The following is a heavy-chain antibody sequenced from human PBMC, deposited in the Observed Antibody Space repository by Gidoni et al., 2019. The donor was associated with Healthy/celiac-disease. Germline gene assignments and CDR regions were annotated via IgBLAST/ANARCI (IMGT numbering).Heavy chain of an antibody. D-gene: IGHD2-15*01. CDR2: IYYSGST. CDR1: GGSISSGGYY. CDR3: ARTITDIVVVVAATPGWFDP. J-gene: IGHJ5*02. Sequence: QVQLQESGPGLVKPSQTLSLTCTVSGGSISSGGYYWSWIRQHPGKGLEWIGYIYYSGSTYYNPSLKSRVNISVETSKNQFSLKLSSVTAADTAVYYCARTITDIVVVVAATPGWFDPWGQGTLVTVSS. V-gene: IGHV4-31*03.